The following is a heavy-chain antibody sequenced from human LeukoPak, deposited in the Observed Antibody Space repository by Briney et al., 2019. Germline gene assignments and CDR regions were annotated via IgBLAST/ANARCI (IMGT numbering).Heavy chain of an antibody. CDR2: ISYDGSNK. CDR1: GFTFSSYG. V-gene: IGHV3-30*03. D-gene: IGHD1-26*01. Sequence: GGSLRLSCAASGFTFSSYGMHWVRQAPGKGLEWVAVISYDGSNKYYADSVKGRFTISRDNSKNTLYLQMNSLRAEDTAVYYCARGVVGARFDPWGQGTLVTVSS. CDR3: ARGVVGARFDP. J-gene: IGHJ5*02.